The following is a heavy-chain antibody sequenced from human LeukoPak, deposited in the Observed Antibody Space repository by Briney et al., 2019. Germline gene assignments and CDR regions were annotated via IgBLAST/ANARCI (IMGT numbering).Heavy chain of an antibody. CDR1: GGSISSYY. J-gene: IGHJ5*02. D-gene: IGHD6-19*01. CDR2: IYYSGST. Sequence: SSETLSLTCTVSGGSISSYYWSWIRQPPGKGLEWIGYIYYSGSTNYNPSLKSRVTISVDTSKNQFSLKLSSVTAADTAVYCCARSRIAVAGSGWFDPWGQGTLVTVSS. CDR3: ARSRIAVAGSGWFDP. V-gene: IGHV4-59*01.